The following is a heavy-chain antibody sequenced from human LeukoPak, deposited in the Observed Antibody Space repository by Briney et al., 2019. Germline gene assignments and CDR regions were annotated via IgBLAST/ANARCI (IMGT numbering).Heavy chain of an antibody. CDR2: IYYSGST. Sequence: SETLSLTCTVSGGSISSYYWSWIRQPPGKGPEWIGYIYYSGSTNYNPSLKSRVTISVDTSKNQFSLKLSSVTAADTAVYYCARSVLTIFGVVNDAFDIWGQGTMVTVSS. J-gene: IGHJ3*02. V-gene: IGHV4-59*08. CDR3: ARSVLTIFGVVNDAFDI. CDR1: GGSISSYY. D-gene: IGHD3-3*01.